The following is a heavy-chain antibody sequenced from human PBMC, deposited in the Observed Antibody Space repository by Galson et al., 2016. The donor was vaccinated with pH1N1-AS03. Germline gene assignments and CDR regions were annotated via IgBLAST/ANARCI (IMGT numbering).Heavy chain of an antibody. Sequence: SGAEVKKAGEPLKISCRGSGYRFRTYWIGWVRQVPGRGLECMGIVYPDDSDVIYMSSFEGQVTISADKSSGAAYLAWRSLNVSENGRCYCARLLGKGGGIDFWGQGTLVTVSS. D-gene: IGHD3-16*01. CDR3: ARLLGKGGGIDF. CDR2: VYPDDSDV. V-gene: IGHV5-51*01. CDR1: GYRFRTYW. J-gene: IGHJ4*02.